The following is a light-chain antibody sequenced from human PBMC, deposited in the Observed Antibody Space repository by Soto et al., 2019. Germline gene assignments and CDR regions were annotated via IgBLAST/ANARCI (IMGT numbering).Light chain of an antibody. CDR2: DTR. Sequence: QAVVTQEPSLTVSLGGTVTLTRGSSTGAVTSGHYPYWFQQKPGQAPRTLIYDTRNKHSWNPARFSGSLLGGKAALTLSGAQPEDEAEYYCLLSYSGARVFGGGTKLTVL. CDR3: LLSYSGARV. J-gene: IGLJ3*02. V-gene: IGLV7-46*01. CDR1: TGAVTSGHY.